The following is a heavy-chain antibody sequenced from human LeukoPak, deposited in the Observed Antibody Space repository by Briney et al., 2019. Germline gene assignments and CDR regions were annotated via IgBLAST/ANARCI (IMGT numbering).Heavy chain of an antibody. Sequence: GRSLRLSCAASGFTFDEYAMHWVRQAPGKGLEWVSGISYSSATIGYVDSVKGRFIISRDNANNSLYLEMNSLRAEDTAVYYCARHVSGRWELFFDSWGQGALVTVSS. V-gene: IGHV3-9*01. CDR2: ISYSSATI. D-gene: IGHD4-23*01. J-gene: IGHJ4*02. CDR3: ARHVSGRWELFFDS. CDR1: GFTFDEYA.